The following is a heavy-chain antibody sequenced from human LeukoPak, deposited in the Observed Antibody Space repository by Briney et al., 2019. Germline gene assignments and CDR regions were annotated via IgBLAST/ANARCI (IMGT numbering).Heavy chain of an antibody. CDR1: GGSFSGYY. CDR2: INHSGST. D-gene: IGHD6-13*01. Sequence: SETLSLTCAVYGGSFSGYYWSWIRQPQGKGLKWIGEINHSGSTNYNPSLKSRVTISVDTSKNQFSLKLSSVTAADTAVYYCARVGSSWPRDAFDIWGQGTMVTVSS. J-gene: IGHJ3*02. V-gene: IGHV4-34*01. CDR3: ARVGSSWPRDAFDI.